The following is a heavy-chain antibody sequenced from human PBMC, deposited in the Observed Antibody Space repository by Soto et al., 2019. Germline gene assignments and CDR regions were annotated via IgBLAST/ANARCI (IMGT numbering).Heavy chain of an antibody. Sequence: QVQLVQSGAEVKKPGASVKVSCKASGYTFTGYYMHWVRQAPGQGLEWMGWINPNSGVTNYAQKFQGWVTMTRHKSISTAYMELSRLRSDDTAEYYCARGSSSGWFDCDYWGQGTLVTVSS. CDR2: INPNSGVT. CDR3: ARGSSSGWFDCDY. CDR1: GYTFTGYY. D-gene: IGHD6-19*01. J-gene: IGHJ4*02. V-gene: IGHV1-2*04.